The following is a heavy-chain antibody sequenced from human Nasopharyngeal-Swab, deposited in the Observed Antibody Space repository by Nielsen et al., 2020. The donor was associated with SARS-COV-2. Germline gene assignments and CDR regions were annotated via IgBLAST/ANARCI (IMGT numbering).Heavy chain of an antibody. D-gene: IGHD3-10*01. CDR2: ISARGGST. J-gene: IGHJ3*02. CDR3: AKDDVVRGDAFDI. CDR1: GFTFNIYA. V-gene: IGHV3-23*01. Sequence: GESLKISCLASGFTFNIYAMAWVRRTPGRGLQWVSGISARGGSTYYTDSVKGRFAVSRDNSRNTLYLQMRSLRVEDTALYYCAKDDVVRGDAFDIWGKGTMVTVSS.